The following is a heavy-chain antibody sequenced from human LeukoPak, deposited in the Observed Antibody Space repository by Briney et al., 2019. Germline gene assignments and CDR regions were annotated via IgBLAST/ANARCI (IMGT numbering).Heavy chain of an antibody. CDR2: IAYDGTRQ. Sequence: GGSLRLSCTASGFIFKDYGMHWVRQAPGKGLEWVAVIAYDGTRQFYADSVKGRFTISRDNSNNTMYLEMNNLRPEDTAVYYCVDSNYGYFDYWGQGTLVTVSS. CDR3: VDSNYGYFDY. D-gene: IGHD4-11*01. V-gene: IGHV3-30*03. J-gene: IGHJ4*02. CDR1: GFIFKDYG.